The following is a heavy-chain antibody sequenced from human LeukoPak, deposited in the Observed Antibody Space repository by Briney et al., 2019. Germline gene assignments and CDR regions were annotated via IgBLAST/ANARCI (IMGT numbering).Heavy chain of an antibody. Sequence: GASVKVSCKASGYTFTSYGISWVRQAPGRGLEWMGWISAYNGNTNYAQKLQGRVTMTTDTSTSTAYMELRSLRSDDTAVYYCARDRTVAAAGMLAGMDVWGKGTTVTVSS. J-gene: IGHJ6*04. CDR2: ISAYNGNT. CDR1: GYTFTSYG. V-gene: IGHV1-18*04. D-gene: IGHD6-13*01. CDR3: ARDRTVAAAGMLAGMDV.